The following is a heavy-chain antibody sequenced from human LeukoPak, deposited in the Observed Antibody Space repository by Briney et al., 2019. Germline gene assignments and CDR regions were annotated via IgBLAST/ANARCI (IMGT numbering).Heavy chain of an antibody. CDR2: ITGDGGGT. D-gene: IGHD1-26*01. CDR3: AKETSSGNFVTIDC. Sequence: GGSLRLSCAASGFTFRNYVMSWVRQTPEKGLEWVSAITGDGGGTNHAGSVKGRFTIFRDNSKNTLYLQMNSLRAEDTAVYYCAKETSSGNFVTIDCWGQGALVTVSS. V-gene: IGHV3-23*01. J-gene: IGHJ4*02. CDR1: GFTFRNYV.